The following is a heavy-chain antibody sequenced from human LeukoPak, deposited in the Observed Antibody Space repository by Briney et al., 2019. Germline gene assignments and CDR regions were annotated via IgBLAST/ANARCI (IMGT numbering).Heavy chain of an antibody. V-gene: IGHV1-8*01. J-gene: IGHJ4*02. CDR1: XTFXXXD. CDR3: AINWNSLNY. D-gene: IGHD1-1*01. Sequence: XTFXXXDILWVRQXAGQGLEWMGWMSPNSGNTVYSQKFQGRVTITRTSSVSTAYMELSSLTSEDTAVYYCAINWNSLNYWGQGTLVTVSS. CDR2: MSPNSGNT.